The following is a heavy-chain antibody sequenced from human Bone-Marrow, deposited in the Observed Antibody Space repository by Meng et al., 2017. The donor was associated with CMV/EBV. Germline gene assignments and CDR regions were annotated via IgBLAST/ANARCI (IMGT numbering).Heavy chain of an antibody. CDR3: ARGSWVYSDDDETTGLDY. D-gene: IGHD5-12*01. CDR2: INHSGST. V-gene: IGHV4-39*07. Sequence: SETLSLTCTVSGGSVSNSNYYWGWIRQPPGKGLEWIGEINHSGSTNYNPSLKSRVTISVDASKNQFSLKLTSVTAADTAVYYCARGSWVYSDDDETTGLDYWGPGTLVTVSS. J-gene: IGHJ4*02. CDR1: GGSVSNSNYY.